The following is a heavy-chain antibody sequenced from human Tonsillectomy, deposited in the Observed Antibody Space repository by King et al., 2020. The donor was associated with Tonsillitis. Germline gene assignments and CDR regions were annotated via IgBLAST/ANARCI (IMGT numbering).Heavy chain of an antibody. D-gene: IGHD2-2*01. CDR1: GFTFDDYA. J-gene: IGHJ4*02. V-gene: IGHV3-9*01. CDR3: AKDHTLLVRSYIDY. CDR2: ISWNSGSI. Sequence: VQLVESGGGLVQPGRSLRLSCAASGFTFDDYAMHWVRQAPGKGLEWVSGISWNSGSIGYADSVKGRFTISRDNAKNSLYLQKNSLRAEDTALYYFAKDHTLLVRSYIDYWGQGTLVTVSS.